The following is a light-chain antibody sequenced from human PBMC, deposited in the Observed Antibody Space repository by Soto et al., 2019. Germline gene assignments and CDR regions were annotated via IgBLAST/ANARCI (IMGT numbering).Light chain of an antibody. CDR2: YMS. Sequence: EIVLTQSAATLPSSPCETANISCRASQYVGSRLAWYQHKPGQAPRLLIYYMSKRATGIPARFSGSGSGTDFTLTISSLAPDDFAIYYCHQRQSWPRTFGQGTKVDIK. V-gene: IGKV3-11*01. CDR3: HQRQSWPRT. J-gene: IGKJ1*01. CDR1: QYVGSR.